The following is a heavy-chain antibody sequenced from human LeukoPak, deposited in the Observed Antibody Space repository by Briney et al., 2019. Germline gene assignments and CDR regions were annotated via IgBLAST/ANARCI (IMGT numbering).Heavy chain of an antibody. CDR2: ISYDGSNK. Sequence: QPGGSLRLSCAASGFTFSSYAMHWVRQAPGKGLEWVAVISYDGSNKYYADSVKGRFTISRDNSKNTLYLQMNSLRAEDTAVYYCARDPKLETTTGDAFDIWGQGTMVTVSS. D-gene: IGHD1-1*01. V-gene: IGHV3-30-3*01. CDR1: GFTFSSYA. CDR3: ARDPKLETTTGDAFDI. J-gene: IGHJ3*02.